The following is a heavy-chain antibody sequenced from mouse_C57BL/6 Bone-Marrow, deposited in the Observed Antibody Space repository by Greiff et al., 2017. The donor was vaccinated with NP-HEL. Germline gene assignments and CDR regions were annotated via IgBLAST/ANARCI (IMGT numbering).Heavy chain of an antibody. J-gene: IGHJ4*01. CDR3: AREWLLPHYYAMDY. CDR2: ISSGCSTI. CDR1: GFTFSDYG. Sequence: EVQLVESGGGLVKPGRSLKLSCAASGFTFSDYGMHWVRQAPEKGLEWVAYISSGCSTIYYADTVKGRFTISRDNAKNTLFLQMTSLRSEDTAMYYCAREWLLPHYYAMDYWGQGTSVTVSS. V-gene: IGHV5-17*01. D-gene: IGHD2-3*01.